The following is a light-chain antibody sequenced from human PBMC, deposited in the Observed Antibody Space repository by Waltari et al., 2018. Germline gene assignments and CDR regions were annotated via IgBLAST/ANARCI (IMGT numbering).Light chain of an antibody. V-gene: IGLV2-8*01. CDR2: EVN. CDR3: SSDAGSDYPYV. J-gene: IGLJ1*01. CDR1: FSDIGSTNF. Sequence: QSALTQPPSASGSPGQSVTISCTGTFSDIGSTNFVSWYQQRPGKAPKLIIYEVNKRPSGVPDRFAGSKSGNTASLAVSGLQAEDEADYYGSSDAGSDYPYVFGTGTKVTVL.